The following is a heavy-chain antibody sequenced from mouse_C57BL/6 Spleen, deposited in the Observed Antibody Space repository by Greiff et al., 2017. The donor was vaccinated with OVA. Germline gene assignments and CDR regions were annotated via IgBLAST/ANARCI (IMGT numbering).Heavy chain of an antibody. CDR2: ISSGSSTI. V-gene: IGHV5-17*01. CDR3: ATLGRGGY. CDR1: GFTFSDSG. J-gene: IGHJ2*01. D-gene: IGHD4-1*01. Sequence: EVKLMESGGGLVKPGGSLKLSCAASGFTFSDSGMHWVRQAPEKGLEWVAYISSGSSTIYYADTVKGRFTISRDNAKNTLFLQMTSLRSEDTAMYYGATLGRGGYWGQGTTLTVSS.